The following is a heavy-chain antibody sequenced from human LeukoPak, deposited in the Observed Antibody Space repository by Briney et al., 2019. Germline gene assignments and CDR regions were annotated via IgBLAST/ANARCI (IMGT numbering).Heavy chain of an antibody. CDR2: MNPNSGNT. V-gene: IGHV1-8*01. CDR3: ARSTPSSWYQRYYYYYGMDV. CDR1: GYTFTSYD. D-gene: IGHD6-13*01. J-gene: IGHJ6*02. Sequence: ASVKVSCKASGYTFTSYDINWVRQATGQGLEWMGWMNPNSGNTGYAQKFQGRATMTRNTSISTAYMELSSLRSEDTAVYYCARSTPSSWYQRYYYYYGMDVWGQGTTVTVSS.